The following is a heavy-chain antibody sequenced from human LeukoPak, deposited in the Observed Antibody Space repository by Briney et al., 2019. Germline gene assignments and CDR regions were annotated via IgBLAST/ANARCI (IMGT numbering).Heavy chain of an antibody. CDR2: IYDSGST. V-gene: IGHV4-39*02. D-gene: IGHD6-6*01. CDR3: ARDLYPPPQNSSSLYYYYYGMDV. Sequence: PSETLSLTCTVSGGSIRSSYYYWGWIRQPPGKGLEWIGSIYDSGSTYYNPSLKSRVTISVDTSKNQFSLKLNSVTAADTAVYYCARDLYPPPQNSSSLYYYYYGMDVWGQGTTVTVSS. CDR1: GGSIRSSYYY. J-gene: IGHJ6*02.